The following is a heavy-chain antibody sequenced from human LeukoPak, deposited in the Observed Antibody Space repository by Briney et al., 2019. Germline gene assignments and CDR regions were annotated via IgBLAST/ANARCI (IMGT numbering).Heavy chain of an antibody. Sequence: SETLSLTCTVSGGSISSYYWSWIRQPPGKGLEWIGYIYTSGSTNYNPSLKSRVTISVDTSKNQFSLKLSSVTAADTAVYYCARLNPVYDFWSGYPSYFDYWGQGTLDTVSS. CDR3: ARLNPVYDFWSGYPSYFDY. V-gene: IGHV4-4*09. J-gene: IGHJ4*02. CDR2: IYTSGST. CDR1: GGSISSYY. D-gene: IGHD3-3*01.